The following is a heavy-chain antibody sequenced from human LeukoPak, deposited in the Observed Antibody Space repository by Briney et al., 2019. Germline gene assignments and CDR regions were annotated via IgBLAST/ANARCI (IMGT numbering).Heavy chain of an antibody. D-gene: IGHD4-11*01. V-gene: IGHV4-30-2*01. CDR3: ASFDYSNPGDY. CDR2: IYHSGST. J-gene: IGHJ4*02. CDR1: GGSISSGGYY. Sequence: SETLSLTCTVSGGSISSGGYYWSWIRQPPGKGLEWIGYIYHSGSTYYNPSLKSRVTISVDRSKNQFSLKLSSVTAADTAVYYCASFDYSNPGDYWGQGTLVTVSS.